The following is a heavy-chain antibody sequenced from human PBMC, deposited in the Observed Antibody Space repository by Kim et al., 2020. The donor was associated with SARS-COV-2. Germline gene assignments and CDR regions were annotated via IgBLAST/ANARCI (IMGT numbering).Heavy chain of an antibody. CDR2: ISSSSSTI. J-gene: IGHJ5*02. CDR3: ARDRASGVRGVMSLNWFDP. V-gene: IGHV3-48*02. CDR1: GFTFSSYS. Sequence: GGSLRLSCAASGFTFSSYSMNWVRQAPGKGLEWVSYISSSSSTIYYADSVKGRFTISRDNAKNSLYLQMNSLRDEDTAVYYCARDRASGVRGVMSLNWFDPWGQGTLVTVSS. D-gene: IGHD3-10*01.